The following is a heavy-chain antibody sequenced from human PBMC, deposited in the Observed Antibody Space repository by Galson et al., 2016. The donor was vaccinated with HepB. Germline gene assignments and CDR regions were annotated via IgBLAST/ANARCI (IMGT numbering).Heavy chain of an antibody. CDR1: GYSFTSYW. J-gene: IGHJ5*02. V-gene: IGHV5-51*01. Sequence: QSGAEVKKPGESLKISCKGSGYSFTSYWIGWVRQMPGQGLEWMGIIYPGDSDTRYRPSFQGPVTISADKSISTAYLQWSSLKASDTAMYYCARRWYYDFWSGYFTGWFDPWGQGTLVTVSS. CDR2: IYPGDSDT. D-gene: IGHD3-3*01. CDR3: ARRWYYDFWSGYFTGWFDP.